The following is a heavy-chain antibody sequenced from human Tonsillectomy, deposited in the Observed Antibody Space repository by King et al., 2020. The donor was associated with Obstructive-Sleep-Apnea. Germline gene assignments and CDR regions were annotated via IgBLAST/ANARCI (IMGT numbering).Heavy chain of an antibody. CDR2: ISWNSGKI. D-gene: IGHD2-2*01. CDR1: GFSFDDYA. V-gene: IGHV3-9*01. Sequence: VQLVESGGGLVQPGRSLRLSCAASGFSFDDYAMHWVRQAPGKGLEWVSGISWNSGKIGYADSVKGRFTISRDNAKNSLYLQMNSLRPEDTALYYCAKEMVPAAMPLFLGMDVWGQGTTVTVSS. CDR3: AKEMVPAAMPLFLGMDV. J-gene: IGHJ6*02.